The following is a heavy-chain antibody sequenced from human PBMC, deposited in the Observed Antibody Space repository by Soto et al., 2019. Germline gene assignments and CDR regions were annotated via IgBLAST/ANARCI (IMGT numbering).Heavy chain of an antibody. J-gene: IGHJ4*02. V-gene: IGHV5-51*01. CDR2: IYPSDSDT. CDR1: GYTFTIYW. CDR3: ARPANTVADHFDL. Sequence: PGESLKISYQVSGYTFTIYWLGWVRQMPGKGLEWMGIIYPSDSDTRYSPSFQGQVTISADQSINTAYLQWDSLKASDTAIYYCARPANTVADHFDLWGQGTPVTVSS. D-gene: IGHD4-17*01.